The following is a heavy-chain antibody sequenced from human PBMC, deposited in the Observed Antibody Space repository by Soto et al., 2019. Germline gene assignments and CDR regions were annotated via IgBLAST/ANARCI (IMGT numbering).Heavy chain of an antibody. Sequence: PGGSLRLSCAASGFTFSSYAMSWVRQAPGKGLEWVSAISGSGGSTYYADPVKGRFTISRDNSKNTLYLQMNSLRAEDTAVYYCAKLGYYDILTGYSDYWGQGALVTVSS. V-gene: IGHV3-23*01. J-gene: IGHJ4*02. D-gene: IGHD3-9*01. CDR3: AKLGYYDILTGYSDY. CDR1: GFTFSSYA. CDR2: ISGSGGST.